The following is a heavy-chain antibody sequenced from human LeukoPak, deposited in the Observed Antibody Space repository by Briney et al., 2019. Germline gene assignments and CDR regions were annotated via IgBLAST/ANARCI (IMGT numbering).Heavy chain of an antibody. Sequence: SETLSLTCAVYGGSFSGYYWSWIRQPPGKGLEWIGEINHSGSTNYNPSLKSRVTISVDMSKNQFSLKLSSVTAADTAVYYCARARRSGYYFGPAGYYYYGMDVWGQGTTVTVSS. CDR1: GGSFSGYY. CDR3: ARARRSGYYFGPAGYYYYGMDV. J-gene: IGHJ6*02. CDR2: INHSGST. V-gene: IGHV4-34*01. D-gene: IGHD3-22*01.